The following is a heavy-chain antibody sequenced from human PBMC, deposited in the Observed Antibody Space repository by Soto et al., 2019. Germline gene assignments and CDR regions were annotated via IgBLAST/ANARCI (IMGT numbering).Heavy chain of an antibody. V-gene: IGHV1-24*01. J-gene: IGHJ2*01. CDR1: GYTLTELS. Sequence: ASVKVSCKVSGYTLTELSMHWVRQAPGKGLEWMGGFDPEDGETIYAQKFQGRVTMTEDTSTDTAYMELSSLRSEDTAVYYCATCKIGSTSCYTWYFDLWGRGTLVTVSS. CDR2: FDPEDGET. CDR3: ATCKIGSTSCYTWYFDL. D-gene: IGHD2-2*02.